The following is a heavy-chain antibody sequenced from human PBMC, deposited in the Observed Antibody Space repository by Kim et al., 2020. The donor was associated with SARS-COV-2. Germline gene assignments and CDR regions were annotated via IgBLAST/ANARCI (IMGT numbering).Heavy chain of an antibody. V-gene: IGHV3-21*01. CDR2: ISSSGVYT. D-gene: IGHD4-4*01. CDR3: AGGDSDYVPHDAFDI. Sequence: GGSLRLSCAASGFTFSSYGMNWVRQAPGKGLEWVSSISSSGVYTYYADSLKGRFTISRDNAKNSLYLQMNSLRAEDTAVYYCAGGDSDYVPHDAFDIWGQGTMVTVSS. J-gene: IGHJ3*02. CDR1: GFTFSSYG.